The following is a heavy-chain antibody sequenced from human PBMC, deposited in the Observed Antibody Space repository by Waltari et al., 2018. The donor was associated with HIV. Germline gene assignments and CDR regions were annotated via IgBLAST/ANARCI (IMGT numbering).Heavy chain of an antibody. Sequence: EVEVVESGGGLVQPGGSLRPSCAVSGFTFSSSCMSWVRQAAGEWRAWLDNINQDGSESDYVRSVEGRFTISRNNTKNLLYLQMIGLRAEDTAVYYCAREGGRDCSGGSCYIDYWGQGTLVTVSS. CDR3: AREGGRDCSGGSCYIDY. J-gene: IGHJ4*02. CDR2: INQDGSES. D-gene: IGHD2-15*01. CDR1: GFTFSSSC. V-gene: IGHV3-7*01.